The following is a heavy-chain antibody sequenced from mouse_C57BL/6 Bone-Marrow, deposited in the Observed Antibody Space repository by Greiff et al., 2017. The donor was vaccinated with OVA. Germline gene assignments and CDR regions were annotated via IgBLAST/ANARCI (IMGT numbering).Heavy chain of an antibody. D-gene: IGHD1-1*01. V-gene: IGHV1-31*01. J-gene: IGHJ3*01. CDR2: IYPYNGVS. CDR3: SSPYYGSSPWFAY. CDR1: GYSFTGYY. Sequence: VQLQQSGPELVKPGASVKISCKASGYSFTGYYMHWVKQSHGNILDWIGYIYPYNGVSSYNQKFKGKATLTVDKSSSTAYMELRSLTSEDSAVYYCSSPYYGSSPWFAYWGQGTLVTVSA.